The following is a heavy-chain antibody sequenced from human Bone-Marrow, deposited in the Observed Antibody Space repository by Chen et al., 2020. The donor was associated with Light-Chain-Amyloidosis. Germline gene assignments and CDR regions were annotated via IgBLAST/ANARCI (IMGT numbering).Heavy chain of an antibody. V-gene: IGHV3-23*04. CDR2: ISGSGGST. CDR1: GFTFSSYA. Sequence: EVQLVESGGGLVQPGGSLRLSCAASGFTFSSYAMSWVRQAPGKGLEWVSAISGSGGSTYYADSVKGRFTISRDNSKNTLYLQMNSLRAEDTAVYYCAKDRLKTYYYDSSCYSVAFDIWGQGTMVTVSS. J-gene: IGHJ3*02. D-gene: IGHD3-22*01. CDR3: AKDRLKTYYYDSSCYSVAFDI.